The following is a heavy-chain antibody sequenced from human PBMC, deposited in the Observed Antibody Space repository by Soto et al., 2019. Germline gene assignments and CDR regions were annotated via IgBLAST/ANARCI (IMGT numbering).Heavy chain of an antibody. D-gene: IGHD3-3*01. CDR2: ISSSSSTI. J-gene: IGHJ6*03. Sequence: GGSLRLSCAASGFTFSSYSMNWVRQAPGKGLEWVSYISSSSSTIYYADSVKGRFTISRDNAKNSLYLQMNSLRAEDTAVYYCARGKNDFWSGSPTWYFYMDVWGKGTTVTVSS. CDR3: ARGKNDFWSGSPTWYFYMDV. CDR1: GFTFSSYS. V-gene: IGHV3-48*01.